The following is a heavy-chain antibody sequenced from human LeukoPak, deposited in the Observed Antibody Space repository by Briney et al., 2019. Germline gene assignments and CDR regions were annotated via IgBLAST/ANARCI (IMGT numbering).Heavy chain of an antibody. CDR2: ISAYNGNT. Sequence: ASVKVSCKASGYTFTGYYMHWVRQAPGQGLEWMGWISAYNGNTNYAQKLQGRVTMTTDTPTSTAYMELRSLRSDDTAVYYCARASRLLRYFDWLLPNDYWGQGTLVTVFS. D-gene: IGHD3-9*01. CDR3: ARASRLLRYFDWLLPNDY. J-gene: IGHJ4*02. CDR1: GYTFTGYY. V-gene: IGHV1-18*04.